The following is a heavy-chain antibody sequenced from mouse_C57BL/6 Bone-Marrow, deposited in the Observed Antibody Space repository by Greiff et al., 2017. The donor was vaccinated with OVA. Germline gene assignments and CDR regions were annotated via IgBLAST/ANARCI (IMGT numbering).Heavy chain of an antibody. J-gene: IGHJ3*01. V-gene: IGHV1-85*01. D-gene: IGHD1-1*01. CDR1: GYTFTSYD. CDR3: ARNFYYYGSSYDWFAY. Sequence: VKLQESGPELVKPGASVKLSCKASGYTFTSYDINWVKQRPGQGLEWIGWIYPRDGSTKYNEKFKGKATLTVDTSSSTAYMELHSLTSEDSAVYFCARNFYYYGSSYDWFAYWGQGTLVTVSA. CDR2: IYPRDGST.